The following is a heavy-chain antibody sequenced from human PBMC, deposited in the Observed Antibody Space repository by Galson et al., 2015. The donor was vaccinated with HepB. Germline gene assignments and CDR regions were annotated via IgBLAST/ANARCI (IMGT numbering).Heavy chain of an antibody. Sequence: SLRLSCAASGFTFSSYSMNWVRQAPGKGLEWVAVISYDGSNKYYADSVKGRFTISRDNSKNTLYLQMNSLRAEDTAVYYCARDPLRYFDWLPPFDYWGQGTLVTVSS. CDR1: GFTFSSYS. CDR3: ARDPLRYFDWLPPFDY. CDR2: ISYDGSNK. J-gene: IGHJ4*02. D-gene: IGHD3-9*01. V-gene: IGHV3-30*03.